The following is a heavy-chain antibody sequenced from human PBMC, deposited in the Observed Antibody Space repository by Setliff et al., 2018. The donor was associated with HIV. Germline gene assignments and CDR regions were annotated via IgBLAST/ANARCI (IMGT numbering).Heavy chain of an antibody. CDR2: IYPGDFDT. D-gene: IGHD3-22*01. Sequence: PGESLKISCQSSGYSFYQYSIAWVRQMPGKGLECMGVIYPGDFDTRYSPSFQGQVTISADKSISTAYLQWSSLKASDTAIYYCVRLFKGGRHYYDSSGYLSCMDIWGKGTTVTVSS. CDR1: GYSFYQYS. CDR3: VRLFKGGRHYYDSSGYLSCMDI. V-gene: IGHV5-51*01. J-gene: IGHJ6*03.